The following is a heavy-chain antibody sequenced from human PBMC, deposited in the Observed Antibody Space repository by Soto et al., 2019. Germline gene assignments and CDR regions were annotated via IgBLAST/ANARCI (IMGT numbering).Heavy chain of an antibody. Sequence: PVGSLRLSCAASGFTFSSYSMNWVRQAPGKGLEWVSSISSSSSYIYYADSVKGRFTISRDNAKNSLYLQMNSLRAEDTAVYYCAKDSGVAASLDYWGQGTLVTVSS. D-gene: IGHD2-15*01. CDR3: AKDSGVAASLDY. V-gene: IGHV3-21*01. CDR2: ISSSSSYI. J-gene: IGHJ4*02. CDR1: GFTFSSYS.